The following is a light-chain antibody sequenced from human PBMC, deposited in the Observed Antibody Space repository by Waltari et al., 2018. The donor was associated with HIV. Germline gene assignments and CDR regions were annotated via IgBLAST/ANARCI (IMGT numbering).Light chain of an antibody. J-gene: IGLJ3*02. CDR2: RNN. CDR1: SSHIGGNY. CDR3: AAWDDSLSGRV. Sequence: QSVLTPPPSASGPPGQRVTISCSGSSSHIGGNYVYWYQQLPGTAPKLLIYRNNQRPSGVPDRFSGSKSGTSASLAISGLRSEDEADYYCAAWDDSLSGRVFGGGTKLTVL. V-gene: IGLV1-47*01.